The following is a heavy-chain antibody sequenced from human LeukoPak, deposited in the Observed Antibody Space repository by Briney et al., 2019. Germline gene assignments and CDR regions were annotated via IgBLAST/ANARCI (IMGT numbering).Heavy chain of an antibody. CDR1: GFTFSSYW. Sequence: GGSLRLSCAASGFTFSSYWMHWVRQAPGKGLVWVSRINSDGSSTSYADSVKGRFTISRDNAKNTLYLQMNSLRAEDTAVYYRARDRIVGATIDAFDIWGQGTMVTVSS. CDR3: ARDRIVGATIDAFDI. D-gene: IGHD1-26*01. CDR2: INSDGSST. J-gene: IGHJ3*02. V-gene: IGHV3-74*01.